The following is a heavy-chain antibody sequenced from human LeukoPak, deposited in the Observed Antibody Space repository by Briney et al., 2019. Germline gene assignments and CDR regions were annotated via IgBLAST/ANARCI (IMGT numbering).Heavy chain of an antibody. Sequence: QPGGSLRLSCAASGFTFSSYGMHWVRQAPGKGLEWVAVIWYDGSNKYYADSVKGRFTISRDNSKNTLYLQMNSLRAEDTAVYYCARDSCSGGSCFLDPWGQGTLVTVSS. D-gene: IGHD2-15*01. CDR3: ARDSCSGGSCFLDP. V-gene: IGHV3-33*01. CDR2: IWYDGSNK. CDR1: GFTFSSYG. J-gene: IGHJ5*02.